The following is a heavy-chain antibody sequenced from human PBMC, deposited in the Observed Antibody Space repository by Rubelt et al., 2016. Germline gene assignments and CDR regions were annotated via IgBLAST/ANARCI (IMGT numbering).Heavy chain of an antibody. Sequence: GKGLEWVSSISSSSSYIYYADSVKGRFTISRDNSENTLYLQMNSLRAEDTAVYYCANVKAVIAYYFDYWGQGTLVTVSS. CDR3: ANVKAVIAYYFDY. D-gene: IGHD2/OR15-2a*01. V-gene: IGHV3-21*04. CDR2: ISSSSSYI. J-gene: IGHJ4*02.